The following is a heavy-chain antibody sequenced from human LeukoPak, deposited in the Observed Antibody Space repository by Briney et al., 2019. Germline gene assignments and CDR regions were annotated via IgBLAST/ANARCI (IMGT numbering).Heavy chain of an antibody. CDR1: GFTFSNSA. D-gene: IGHD6-19*01. CDR2: LSGSGITT. J-gene: IGHJ4*01. Sequence: GGSLRLSCAASGFTFSNSAMSWVRQAPGKGLEWVSTLSGSGITTYYADPVKGRFTISRDNSKNTLYLQMNSLRAEDTAVYYCAKWIYSSGWSYFDYWGHGTLVTVSS. CDR3: AKWIYSSGWSYFDY. V-gene: IGHV3-23*01.